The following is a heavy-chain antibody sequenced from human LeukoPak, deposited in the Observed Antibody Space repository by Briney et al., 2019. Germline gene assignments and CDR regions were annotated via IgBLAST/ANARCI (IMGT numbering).Heavy chain of an antibody. CDR1: GGSISSGGYY. Sequence: SQTLSLTCTVSGGSISSGGYYLSWIRQHPGKGLEWIGYIYYSGSTYYNPSLKSRVTISVDTSKNQFSLKLSSVTAADTAVYYCARVGRGQLWSDYWGQGTLVTVSS. CDR3: ARVGRGQLWSDY. CDR2: IYYSGST. J-gene: IGHJ4*02. V-gene: IGHV4-31*03. D-gene: IGHD5-18*01.